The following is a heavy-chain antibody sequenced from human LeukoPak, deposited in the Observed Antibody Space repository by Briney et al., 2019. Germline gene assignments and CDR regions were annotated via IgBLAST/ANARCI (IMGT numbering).Heavy chain of an antibody. Sequence: GGSLRLSCAASGLTFSSYAMHWVRQAPGKGLEWVAVISYDGSNKYYADSVKGRFTISRDNSKNTLYLQMNSLRAEDTAVYYCAREMTYSYYFDYWGQGTLVTVSS. CDR3: AREMTYSYYFDY. V-gene: IGHV3-30-3*01. CDR1: GLTFSSYA. D-gene: IGHD2-15*01. J-gene: IGHJ4*02. CDR2: ISYDGSNK.